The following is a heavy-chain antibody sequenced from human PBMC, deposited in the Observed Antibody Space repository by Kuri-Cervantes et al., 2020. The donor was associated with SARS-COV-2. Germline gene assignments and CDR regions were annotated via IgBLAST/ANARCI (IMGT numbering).Heavy chain of an antibody. CDR1: GYSITSGYY. Sequence: SETLSLTCAASGYSITSGYYCGWIRQPPVKGLEWIGNIFHTGSTGYNPSLKSRVTISLDTSKNQISLKLNSVTAADTAVYFCARAGAVVTTGGLDYWGQGTRVTVSS. CDR3: ARAGAVVTTGGLDY. J-gene: IGHJ4*02. CDR2: IFHTGST. V-gene: IGHV4-38-2*01. D-gene: IGHD2-21*02.